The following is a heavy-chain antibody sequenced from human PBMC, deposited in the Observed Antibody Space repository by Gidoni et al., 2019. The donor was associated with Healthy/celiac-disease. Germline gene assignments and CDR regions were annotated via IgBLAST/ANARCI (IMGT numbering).Heavy chain of an antibody. V-gene: IGHV4-30-4*01. Sequence: QVQLQESGPGLVKPSQTLSLTCTVSGGSISSGDYYWSWIRQPPGKGLEWIGYIYYSGSTYYNPSLKSRVTISVDTSKNQFSLKLSSVTAADTAVYYCARAHLGGDYGQIPTYYYYGMDVWGQGTTVTVSS. CDR3: ARAHLGGDYGQIPTYYYYGMDV. D-gene: IGHD4-17*01. CDR2: IYYSGST. CDR1: GGSISSGDYY. J-gene: IGHJ6*02.